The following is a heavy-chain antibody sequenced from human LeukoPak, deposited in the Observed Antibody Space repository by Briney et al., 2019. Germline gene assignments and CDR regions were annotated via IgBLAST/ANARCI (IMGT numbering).Heavy chain of an antibody. CDR2: IKQDGSQK. J-gene: IGHJ4*02. V-gene: IGHV3-7*01. CDR3: ANYYNSGPQGEY. D-gene: IGHD3-10*01. CDR1: GFTFSSYW. Sequence: GGSLRLSCVASGFTFSSYWMSWVRLAPGKGLEWVANIKQDGSQKYYVDSVKGRFTVSRDNAKNSLYLQMNSLRVDDTAVYYCANYYNSGPQGEYWGQGTLVTVSS.